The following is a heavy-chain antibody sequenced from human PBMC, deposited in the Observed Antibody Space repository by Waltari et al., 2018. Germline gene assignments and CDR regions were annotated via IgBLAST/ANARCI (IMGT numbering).Heavy chain of an antibody. J-gene: IGHJ3*02. D-gene: IGHD1-7*01. CDR2: IYYSGST. V-gene: IGHV4-31*03. Sequence: QVQLQESGPGLVKPSQTLSLTCTVSCGSIRRGGSYWRWIRQPPGKGLEWIGYIYYSGSTYYNPSLKSRVTISVDTSKNQFSLKLSSVTAADTAVYYCARGDSYNWNYVDAFDIWGQGTMVTVSS. CDR1: CGSIRRGGSY. CDR3: ARGDSYNWNYVDAFDI.